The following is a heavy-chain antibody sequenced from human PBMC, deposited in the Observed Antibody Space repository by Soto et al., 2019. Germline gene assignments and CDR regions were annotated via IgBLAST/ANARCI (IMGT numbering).Heavy chain of an antibody. CDR1: GYTFTGYA. V-gene: IGHV1-3*05. CDR2: INAGNGNT. J-gene: IGHJ4*02. Sequence: QVQLVQSGAEEKKPGASVKVSCKASGYTFTGYAMHLVRQATGQRLEWMGWINAGNGNTKYSQKFQGRVTITRDTTASTSYMELSSLRSEATAWSYCARALSVPADFDYWGQGTLVTVSS. D-gene: IGHD6-19*01. CDR3: ARALSVPADFDY.